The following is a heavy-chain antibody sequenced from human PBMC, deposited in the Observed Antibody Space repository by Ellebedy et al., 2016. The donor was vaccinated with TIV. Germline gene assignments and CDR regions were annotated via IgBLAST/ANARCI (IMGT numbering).Heavy chain of an antibody. D-gene: IGHD1-26*01. CDR2: IKEDGSEK. J-gene: IGHJ4*02. Sequence: PGGSLRLSCVASGFTFSDYYMSWVRQAPGKGLEWVANIKEDGSEKHYVDSVKGRFTISRDNAKNALYLQMKTLRAEDTAVYYCARSGSECDYWGQGSLVTVSS. V-gene: IGHV3-7*03. CDR3: ARSGSECDY. CDR1: GFTFSDYY.